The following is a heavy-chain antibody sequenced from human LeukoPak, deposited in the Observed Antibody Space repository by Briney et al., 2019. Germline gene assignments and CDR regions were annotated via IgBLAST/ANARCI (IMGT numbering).Heavy chain of an antibody. CDR3: ARALRGIVVVPAAHRTGRKFDY. CDR2: INHSGST. V-gene: IGHV4-34*01. J-gene: IGHJ4*02. Sequence: PSETLSLTCAVYGGSFSGYYWSWIRQPPGKGLEWIGEINHSGSTNYNPSLKSRVTISVDTSKNQFSLKLSSVTAADTAVYYCARALRGIVVVPAAHRTGRKFDYWGQGTLVTVSS. D-gene: IGHD2-2*01. CDR1: GGSFSGYY.